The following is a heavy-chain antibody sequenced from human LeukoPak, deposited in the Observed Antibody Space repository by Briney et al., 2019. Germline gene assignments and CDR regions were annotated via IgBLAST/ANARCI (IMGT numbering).Heavy chain of an antibody. Sequence: PSETLSLTCTVSGGSISSYYWSWIRQPPGKGLEWIGSIYHSGSTYYNPSLKSRVTISVDTSKNQFSLKLSSVTAADTAVYYCARDGGYSYYWGQGTLVTVSS. CDR2: IYHSGST. CDR1: GGSISSYY. J-gene: IGHJ4*02. D-gene: IGHD5-18*01. V-gene: IGHV4-38-2*02. CDR3: ARDGGYSYY.